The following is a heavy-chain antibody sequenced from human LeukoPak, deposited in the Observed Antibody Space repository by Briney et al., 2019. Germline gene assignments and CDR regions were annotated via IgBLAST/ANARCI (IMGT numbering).Heavy chain of an antibody. Sequence: KSSETLSFTSAAYGGSFSGYYWSWIRKPPGKGLEWIGEINHSGSTNYNPSLKSRVTISVDTSKNQFSLKLSSVTAADTAVYYCARVKLRWFDPWGQGTLVTVSS. CDR3: ARVKLRWFDP. V-gene: IGHV4-34*01. J-gene: IGHJ5*02. CDR2: INHSGST. CDR1: GGSFSGYY. D-gene: IGHD2-21*01.